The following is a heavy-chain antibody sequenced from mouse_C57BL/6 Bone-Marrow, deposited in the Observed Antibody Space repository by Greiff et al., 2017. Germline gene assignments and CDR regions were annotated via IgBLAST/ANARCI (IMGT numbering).Heavy chain of an antibody. J-gene: IGHJ2*01. CDR1: GFTFSSYA. CDR2: ISSGGDYI. Sequence: EVKLEESGEGLVKPGGSLKLSCAASGFTFSSYAMSWVRQTPEKRLVWVAYISSGGDYIYYADTVKGRFTISRDNARNTLYLQMSSLKSEDTAMYYWTREGGDCYVRYFDYWGRGTALTVSS. CDR3: TREGGDCYVRYFDY. D-gene: IGHD1-1*02. V-gene: IGHV5-9-1*02.